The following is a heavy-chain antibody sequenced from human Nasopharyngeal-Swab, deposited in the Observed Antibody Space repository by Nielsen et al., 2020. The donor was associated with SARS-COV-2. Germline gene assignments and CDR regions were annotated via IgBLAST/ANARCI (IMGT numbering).Heavy chain of an antibody. CDR3: TRDVALYDFWSGYWTYYYYGMDV. D-gene: IGHD3-3*01. Sequence: GGSLRLSCTASGFTFGDYAMSWFRQAPGKGLEWVGFIRSKAYGGTTEYAASVKGRFTISRDDSKSIAYLQMNSLKTEDTAVYYCTRDVALYDFWSGYWTYYYYGMDVWGQGTTVTVSS. CDR1: GFTFGDYA. V-gene: IGHV3-49*03. J-gene: IGHJ6*02. CDR2: IRSKAYGGTT.